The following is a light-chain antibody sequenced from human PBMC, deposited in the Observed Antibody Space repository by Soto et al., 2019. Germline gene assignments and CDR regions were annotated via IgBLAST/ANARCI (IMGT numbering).Light chain of an antibody. CDR2: AVS. V-gene: IGKV1-12*01. Sequence: DLQLTQSPASVSASVGDRVTITCRASQGINNWLAWYQQKPGKAPELLIYAVSYLQSGVPSRFSGSGSGTDFTLTISSLQPEDFATYSCTQSSAFPLPFGGGTKVDIK. J-gene: IGKJ4*01. CDR1: QGINNW. CDR3: TQSSAFPLP.